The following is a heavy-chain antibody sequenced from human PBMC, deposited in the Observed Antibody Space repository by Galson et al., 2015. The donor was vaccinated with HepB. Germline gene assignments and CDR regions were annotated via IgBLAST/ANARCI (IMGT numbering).Heavy chain of an antibody. CDR2: ISGSGDST. CDR1: GFIFSGYA. D-gene: IGHD1-26*01. V-gene: IGHV3-23*01. CDR3: AKARSGSYWAFYHYGQEI. J-gene: IGHJ6*01. Sequence: SLRLSCAASGFIFSGYAMSWVRQAPGKGLEWVSSISGSGDSTYYADSVKGRFTISRDNSKNTLYMQMNSLRAEDTAVYYCAKARSGSYWAFYHYGQEIWG.